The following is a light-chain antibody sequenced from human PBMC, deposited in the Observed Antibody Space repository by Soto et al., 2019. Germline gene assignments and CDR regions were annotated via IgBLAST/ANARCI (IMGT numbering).Light chain of an antibody. CDR3: QSYDNTLSGSRV. J-gene: IGLJ1*01. Sequence: QPVLTQPPSVSGAPGQTVTISCTGSSSNIGAGYDVQWYQQLPGTVPKLLIYGNTDRPSGVPDRFSGSKSDTSASLAITGLQAEDEADYYCQSYDNTLSGSRVFGTGTKLTVL. CDR1: SSNIGAGYD. V-gene: IGLV1-40*01. CDR2: GNT.